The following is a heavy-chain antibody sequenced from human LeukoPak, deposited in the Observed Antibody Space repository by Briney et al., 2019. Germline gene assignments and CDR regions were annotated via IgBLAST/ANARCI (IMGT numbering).Heavy chain of an antibody. CDR2: ISHDGSNI. Sequence: PGGSLRLSCAASGFTFSYYGMHWVRHAPGKGLEWVAVISHDGSNIHYGDSVKGRFTISRDNSKNTLYLQMHGLRAEDTAIYYCAKDPYRVVVATGNYLDPWGQGTLVTVSS. V-gene: IGHV3-30*18. CDR1: GFTFSYYG. CDR3: AKDPYRVVVATGNYLDP. J-gene: IGHJ5*02. D-gene: IGHD2-15*01.